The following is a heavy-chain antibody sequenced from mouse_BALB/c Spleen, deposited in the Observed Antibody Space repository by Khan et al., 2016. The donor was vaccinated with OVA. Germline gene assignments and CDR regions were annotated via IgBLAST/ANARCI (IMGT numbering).Heavy chain of an antibody. CDR3: SRHNYGPFAY. CDR1: GFTFSTYA. D-gene: IGHD1-1*01. V-gene: IGHV5-9-3*01. Sequence: EVELVESGGDLVKPGGSLKLSCSASGFTFSTYAMSWVRQTPEKRLEWVATISSGGDNIYYPDSVKGRFTISRDNAKNTLYLHMSRLRSEDTAMFYCSRHNYGPFAYWGQGTLVTVSA. CDR2: ISSGGDNI. J-gene: IGHJ3*01.